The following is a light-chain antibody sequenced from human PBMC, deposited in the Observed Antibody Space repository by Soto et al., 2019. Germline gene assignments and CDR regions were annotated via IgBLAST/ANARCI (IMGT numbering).Light chain of an antibody. CDR2: DAS. Sequence: EVVLTQSPATLSLSPGERATLSCRASQSVSNNNLAWYQQKPGQAPRLLIYDASTRAPGIPARFSGSGSGTDFTLTISSLEPEDFAVYYCQQRNNWLTFGGGTKLEIK. CDR1: QSVSNN. V-gene: IGKV3-11*01. CDR3: QQRNNWLT. J-gene: IGKJ4*01.